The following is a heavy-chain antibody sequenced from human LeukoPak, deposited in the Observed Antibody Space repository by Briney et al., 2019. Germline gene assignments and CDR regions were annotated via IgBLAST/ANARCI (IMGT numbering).Heavy chain of an antibody. CDR2: IDPRDSHV. V-gene: IGHV5-10-1*01. CDR1: GYGFSNSW. CDR3: TRHGSGWYVTGDY. Sequence: GESLKISCKGSGYGFSNSWISWVRQTPGKVLEWMGRIDPRDSHVTYSPSFQGHVTISSDKSINTAYLQWSSLKASDTAIYYCTRHGSGWYVTGDYWGQGTLITVSS. J-gene: IGHJ4*02. D-gene: IGHD6-19*01.